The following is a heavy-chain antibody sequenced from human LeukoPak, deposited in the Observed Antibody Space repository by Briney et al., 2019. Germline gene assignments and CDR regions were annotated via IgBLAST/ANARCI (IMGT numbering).Heavy chain of an antibody. V-gene: IGHV3-48*03. D-gene: IGHD2-15*01. J-gene: IGHJ4*02. CDR3: ARERSGPFDY. CDR2: ISSSGSTI. CDR1: GFTFSSYA. Sequence: GRSLRLSCAASGFTFSSYAMNWVRQAPGKWLEWVSYISSSGSTIYYADSVKGGFTISRDNAKNSLYLQMNSLRAEDTAVYYCARERSGPFDYWGQGTLVTVSS.